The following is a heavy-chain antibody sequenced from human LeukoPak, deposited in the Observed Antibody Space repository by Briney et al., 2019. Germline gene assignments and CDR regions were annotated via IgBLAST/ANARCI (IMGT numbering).Heavy chain of an antibody. CDR1: GYTFTSYD. CDR3: ARDRDSGYDFSGDALDY. V-gene: IGHV1-2*02. Sequence: ASVKVSCKASGYTFTSYDINWVRQATGQGLEWMGWINPNSGGTNYAQKFQGRVTMTRDTSISTAYMELSRLRSDDTAVYYCARDRDSGYDFSGDALDYWGQGTLVTVSS. J-gene: IGHJ4*02. CDR2: INPNSGGT. D-gene: IGHD5-12*01.